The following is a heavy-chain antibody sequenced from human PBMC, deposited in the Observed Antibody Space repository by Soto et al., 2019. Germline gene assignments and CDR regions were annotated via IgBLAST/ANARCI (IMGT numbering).Heavy chain of an antibody. V-gene: IGHV3-23*01. CDR1: GFTFSNYA. CDR3: ARDAISMVRGTHNWFDP. D-gene: IGHD3-10*01. J-gene: IGHJ5*02. CDR2: ISGGGIST. Sequence: EVQLLESGGGLVQPGGSLTLSCAASGFTFSNYAMSWVRQAPGKGLEWVSDISGGGISTYYADSVRGRFTISRDNSRNTLYLRMNRLRAEDTAVYSCARDAISMVRGTHNWFDPWGQGTLVTVSS.